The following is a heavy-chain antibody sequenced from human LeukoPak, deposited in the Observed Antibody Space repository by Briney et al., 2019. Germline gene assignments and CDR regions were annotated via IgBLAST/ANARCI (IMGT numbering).Heavy chain of an antibody. V-gene: IGHV3-23*01. CDR1: GFTFSSYA. CDR2: ISGGGGST. Sequence: PGGSLRLSCAASGFTFSSYAMSWVRQAPGKGLEWVSAISGGGGSTYYADSVKGRFTISRDNSKNTLYLQMNSLRAEDTAVYYCAKDNEEATTSDHWGQGTLVTVSS. CDR3: AKDNEEATTSDH. D-gene: IGHD5-12*01. J-gene: IGHJ4*02.